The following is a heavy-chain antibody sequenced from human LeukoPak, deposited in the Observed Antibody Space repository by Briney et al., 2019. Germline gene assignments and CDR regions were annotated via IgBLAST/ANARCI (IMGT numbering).Heavy chain of an antibody. CDR2: IGNTGRTI. Sequence: GGSLRLSCAASGFTFSSYEMNWVRQAPGRGLEWVSYIGNTGRTIYYTDSVKGRFTISRDNAKNSQYLQMNSLRAEDTAIYYCVRGDRYFFDFWGQGTLVTVSS. CDR3: VRGDRYFFDF. J-gene: IGHJ4*02. V-gene: IGHV3-48*03. CDR1: GFTFSSYE.